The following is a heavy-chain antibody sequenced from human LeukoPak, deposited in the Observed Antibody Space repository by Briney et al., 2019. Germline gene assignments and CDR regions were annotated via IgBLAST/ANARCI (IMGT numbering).Heavy chain of an antibody. J-gene: IGHJ4*02. CDR3: TRGPPNWGYDY. D-gene: IGHD7-27*01. Sequence: ASVKVSCKASGYTFTSYDFNWVRQATGQRPEWMGWMSPNSGDTGYAQKFQDRVTMTRNTSISTAYMELSSLRSDDTAVYYCTRGPPNWGYDYWGPGTLVTVSS. V-gene: IGHV1-8*01. CDR1: GYTFTSYD. CDR2: MSPNSGDT.